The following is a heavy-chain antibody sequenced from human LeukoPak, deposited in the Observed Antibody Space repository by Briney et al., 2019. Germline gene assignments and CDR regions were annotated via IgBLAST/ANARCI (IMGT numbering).Heavy chain of an antibody. V-gene: IGHV4-4*09. CDR1: GGSISGYY. Sequence: SETLSLTCTVSGGSISGYYWSWIRQPPGKGLEWIGYIYTSGSTNYNPSLKSRVTISVDTSKNQFSLKLSSVTAADTAVYYCARLRPYSSSSGDTFDYWGQGTLVTVSS. J-gene: IGHJ4*02. D-gene: IGHD6-6*01. CDR3: ARLRPYSSSSGDTFDY. CDR2: IYTSGST.